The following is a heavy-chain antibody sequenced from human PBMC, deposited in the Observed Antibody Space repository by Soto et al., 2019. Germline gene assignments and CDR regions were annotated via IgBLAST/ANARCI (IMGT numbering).Heavy chain of an antibody. D-gene: IGHD6-13*01. CDR2: IIPILGIA. CDR1: GGTFSSYT. V-gene: IGHV1-69*08. Sequence: QVQLVQSGAEVKKPGSSVKVSCKASGGTFSSYTISWVRQAPGQGLEWMGRIIPILGIANYAQKFQGRVTITADKSTSTAYMELSSLRSEDTAVYYCARDPGIAAAGYYYYYGMDVWGQGTTVTVSS. J-gene: IGHJ6*02. CDR3: ARDPGIAAAGYYYYYGMDV.